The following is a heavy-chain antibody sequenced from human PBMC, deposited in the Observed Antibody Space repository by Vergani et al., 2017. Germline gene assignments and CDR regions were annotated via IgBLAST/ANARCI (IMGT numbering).Heavy chain of an antibody. V-gene: IGHV4-4*07. D-gene: IGHD2-21*01. CDR1: GGSMSDFY. CDR2: IYPNGNG. J-gene: IGHJ5*02. CDR3: VRGNCGVNCPKYNWLAP. Sequence: QVHLQESGPGVVKPSDTLSLTCTVSGGSMSDFYWTWIRQPAGRGLEWIGRIYPNGNGNYNESLRSRLTMSIDTSRSQFSLSLSSVTAADTAVYYCVRGNCGVNCPKYNWLAPWGRGILVTVSS.